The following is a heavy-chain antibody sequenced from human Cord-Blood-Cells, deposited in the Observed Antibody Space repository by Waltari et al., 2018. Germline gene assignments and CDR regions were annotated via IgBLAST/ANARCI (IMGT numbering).Heavy chain of an antibody. Sequence: QVQLVESGGGVVQPGRSLRLSCAASGFTFSSYAMHWVCQAPGKGLEWVAVISYDGSNKYYADSVKGRFTISRDNSKNTLYLQMNSLRAEDTAVYYCAREVASVGAFDYWGQGTLVTVSS. CDR2: ISYDGSNK. V-gene: IGHV3-30*04. CDR1: GFTFSSYA. CDR3: AREVASVGAFDY. J-gene: IGHJ4*02. D-gene: IGHD3-16*01.